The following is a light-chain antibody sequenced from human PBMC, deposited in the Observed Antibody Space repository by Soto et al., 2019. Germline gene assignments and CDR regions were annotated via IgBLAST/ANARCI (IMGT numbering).Light chain of an antibody. J-gene: IGKJ5*01. CDR1: QSISNY. CDR3: QQRSNWPPIT. V-gene: IGKV3-11*01. Sequence: EIVLTQFPGTLSLAPGERATLYCRASQSISNYLAWYQQKPGQAPRLLIYDASNRATGIPARFSGSRSGTDFTLTISSLEPEDFAVYYCQQRSNWPPITFGLGTRLEIK. CDR2: DAS.